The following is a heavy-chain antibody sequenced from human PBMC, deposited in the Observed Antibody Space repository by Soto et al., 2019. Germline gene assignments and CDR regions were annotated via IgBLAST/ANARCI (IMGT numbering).Heavy chain of an antibody. V-gene: IGHV3-33*01. CDR3: ARRFCSHNICSGNFYGMGV. CDR2: IWYDGSTK. J-gene: IGHJ6*02. D-gene: IGHD2-15*01. Sequence: QVQLVESGGGVVQPGRSLRLSCAASGFTFSNYGMHWVRQAPGKGLEWVAVIWYDGSTKFYADSVKGRFTVSRDNSKNTLYLQMDSLRDEDTAVYYCARRFCSHNICSGNFYGMGVWGQGTTVTVSS. CDR1: GFTFSNYG.